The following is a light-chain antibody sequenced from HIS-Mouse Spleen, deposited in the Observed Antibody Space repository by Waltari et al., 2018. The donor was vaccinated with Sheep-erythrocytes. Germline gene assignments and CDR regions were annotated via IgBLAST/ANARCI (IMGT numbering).Light chain of an antibody. J-gene: IGLJ3*02. Sequence: SYELTQPPSVSVSPGQTARIPCSGDALPTKYADWYQQKSGQAPVLVIYEDSKRPSGIPERFSGSTSGTMATLTISGAQVEDEADYYCYSTDSSGNHWVFGGGTKLTVL. V-gene: IGLV3-10*01. CDR1: ALPTKY. CDR2: EDS. CDR3: YSTDSSGNHWV.